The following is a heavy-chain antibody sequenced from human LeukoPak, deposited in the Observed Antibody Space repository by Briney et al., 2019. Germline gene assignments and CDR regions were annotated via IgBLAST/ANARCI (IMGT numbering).Heavy chain of an antibody. D-gene: IGHD6-13*01. J-gene: IGHJ4*02. V-gene: IGHV4-34*01. CDR2: INHSGST. Sequence: SETLSLTCAVYGGSFCGYYWSWIRQPPGKGVEWMGEINHSGSTNYNPSLKSRVTISVDTSKNQFSLKLSSVTAADTAVYYCARGLPETIAAAGTGDYWGQGTLVTVSS. CDR3: ARGLPETIAAAGTGDY. CDR1: GGSFCGYY.